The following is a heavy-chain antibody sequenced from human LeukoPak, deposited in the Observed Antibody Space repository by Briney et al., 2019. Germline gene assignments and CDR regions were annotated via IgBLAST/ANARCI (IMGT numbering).Heavy chain of an antibody. CDR2: INPNSGGT. J-gene: IGHJ4*02. CDR1: GYTFTGYY. D-gene: IGHD6-19*01. Sequence: ASVKVSCKASGYTFTGYYMHWVRQAPGQGLEWMGWINPNSGGTNYAQKFQGRVTMTRDTSISTAYMELSRLRSDDTAVYYCARAPSSGWHFDYWGQGTLVTVSS. CDR3: ARAPSSGWHFDY. V-gene: IGHV1-2*02.